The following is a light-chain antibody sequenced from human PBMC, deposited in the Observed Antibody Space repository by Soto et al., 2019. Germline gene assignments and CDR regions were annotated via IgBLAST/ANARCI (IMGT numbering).Light chain of an antibody. CDR3: SSYGGSKV. Sequence: QSALTQPPSASGSPGQSVTISCSGTSSDVGANNYVSWYQQHPGKAPKLLIYEVFKRPSGVPDRFSGYKSGNTASLTVSGLQAEDEADYYCSSYGGSKVFGGGTKLTVL. V-gene: IGLV2-8*01. CDR2: EVF. J-gene: IGLJ2*01. CDR1: SSDVGANNY.